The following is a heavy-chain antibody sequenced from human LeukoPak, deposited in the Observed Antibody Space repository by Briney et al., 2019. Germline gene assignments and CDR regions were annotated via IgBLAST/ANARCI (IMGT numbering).Heavy chain of an antibody. CDR2: ISKGGSDK. CDR1: GFTFSDYA. V-gene: IGHV3-30-3*01. D-gene: IGHD1-7*01. J-gene: IGHJ4*02. Sequence: GGSLRLSCAASGFTFSDYAMHWVRQAPGKGLGWVAVISKGGSDKYYPGSVRGRFTISRDNSKNTIYLQMDSLRAEDTAIYYCARDYRWNYDYWGQGTLVTVSS. CDR3: ARDYRWNYDY.